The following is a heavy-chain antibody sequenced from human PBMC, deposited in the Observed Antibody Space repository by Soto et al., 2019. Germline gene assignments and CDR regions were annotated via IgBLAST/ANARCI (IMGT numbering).Heavy chain of an antibody. Sequence: GESLKISCKGSGYSFTSYWIGWVRQMPGKGLEWMGIIYPGDSDTRYSPSFQGQVTISADKSISTAYLQWSSLKASDTAMYYCAREGGYCSSTSCYTPFAFDIWGQGTMVTVSS. CDR1: GYSFTSYW. CDR2: IYPGDSDT. J-gene: IGHJ3*02. CDR3: AREGGYCSSTSCYTPFAFDI. D-gene: IGHD2-2*02. V-gene: IGHV5-51*01.